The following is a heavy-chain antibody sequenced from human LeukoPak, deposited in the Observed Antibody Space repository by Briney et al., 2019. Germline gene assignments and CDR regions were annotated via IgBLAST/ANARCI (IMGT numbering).Heavy chain of an antibody. V-gene: IGHV3-66*01. Sequence: GGSLRLSCAASGFTVSSNYMSWVRQAPGKGLEWVSVIYSGGSTYYADSVEGRFTISRDNSKNTLYLQMNSLRAEDTAVYYCARDPYCSGGSCYNYWGQGTLVTVSS. D-gene: IGHD2-15*01. CDR3: ARDPYCSGGSCYNY. J-gene: IGHJ4*02. CDR1: GFTVSSNY. CDR2: IYSGGST.